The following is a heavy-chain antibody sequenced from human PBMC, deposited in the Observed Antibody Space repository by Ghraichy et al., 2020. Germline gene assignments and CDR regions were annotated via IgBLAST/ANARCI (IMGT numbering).Heavy chain of an antibody. J-gene: IGHJ4*02. CDR2: INHSGST. D-gene: IGHD3-3*01. V-gene: IGHV4-34*01. CDR3: ARRQDSYDFWSGYGRLFDY. CDR1: GGSFSGYY. Sequence: TLSLTCAVYGGSFSGYYWSWIRQPPGKGLEWIGEINHSGSTNYNPSLKSRVTISVDTSKNQFSLKLSSVTAADTAVYYCARRQDSYDFWSGYGRLFDYWGQGTLVTVSS.